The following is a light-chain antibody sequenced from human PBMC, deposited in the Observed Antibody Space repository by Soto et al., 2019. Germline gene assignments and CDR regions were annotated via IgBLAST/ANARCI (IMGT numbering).Light chain of an antibody. J-gene: IGKJ1*01. Sequence: EIVLTQSPGTLSLSPGERATLSCRASQTVSSNYLAWYQQKPGQAPRLLIYSASNRATGIPDRFSGSGSGTDFTLTISRLEPEDFAVYYCQQYGSSGTFGQGTKVDIK. CDR3: QQYGSSGT. CDR1: QTVSSNY. CDR2: SAS. V-gene: IGKV3-20*01.